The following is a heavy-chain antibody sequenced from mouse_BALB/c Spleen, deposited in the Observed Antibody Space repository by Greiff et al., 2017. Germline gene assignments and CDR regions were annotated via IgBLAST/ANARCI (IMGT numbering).Heavy chain of an antibody. CDR3: AITTATRVYYAMDY. CDR1: GYTFTSYT. J-gene: IGHJ4*01. CDR2: INPSSGYT. Sequence: QVQLQQSAAELARPGASVKMSCKASGYTFTSYTMHWVKQRPGQGLEWIGYINPSSGYTEYNQKFKDKTTLTADKSSSTAYMQLSSLTSEDSAVYYCAITTATRVYYAMDYWGQGTSVTVSS. V-gene: IGHV1-4*02. D-gene: IGHD1-2*01.